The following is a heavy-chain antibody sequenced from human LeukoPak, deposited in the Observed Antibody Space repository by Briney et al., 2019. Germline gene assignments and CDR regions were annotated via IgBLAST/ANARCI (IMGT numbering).Heavy chain of an antibody. D-gene: IGHD2/OR15-2a*01. V-gene: IGHV4-59*08. CDR1: GGSISSYY. J-gene: IGHJ4*02. CDR3: AGHHPRNTVDF. Sequence: SETLSLTCTVSGGSISSYYWSWIRQPPGKGLEWIGYISYSGSTNYNPSLKSRVTISLDTSKDQFSLKLSSVTAADTAVYYCAGHHPRNTVDFWGQGTLVTVSS. CDR2: ISYSGST.